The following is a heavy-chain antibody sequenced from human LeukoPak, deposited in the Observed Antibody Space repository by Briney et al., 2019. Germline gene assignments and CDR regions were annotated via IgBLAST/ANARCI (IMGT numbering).Heavy chain of an antibody. CDR3: VGGAGTDFDY. CDR2: ISYDGSNK. Sequence: GGSLRLSCAASGFTFSSYGMHWVRQAPGQGLEWVAVISYDGSNKYYADSVKGRFTISRDNSKNTLYLQMNSLRAEDTAVYYCVGGAGTDFDYWGQGTLVTVSS. CDR1: GFTFSSYG. V-gene: IGHV3-30*03. J-gene: IGHJ4*02. D-gene: IGHD1-26*01.